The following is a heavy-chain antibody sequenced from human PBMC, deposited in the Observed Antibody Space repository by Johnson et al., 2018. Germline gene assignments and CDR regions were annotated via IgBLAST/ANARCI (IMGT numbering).Heavy chain of an antibody. V-gene: IGHV4-39*01. D-gene: IGHD3-10*01. CDR3: ARGGYYGSGTLGLGMDV. CDR2: IYYSGST. Sequence: QVQLQESGPGLVKPSETLSLTCTVSGGSISSSSYYWGWIRQPPGKGLEWIGSIYYSGSTYYNPSLKSRVNISVDTSKNQFSLKLSSVTAADTAVYYCARGGYYGSGTLGLGMDVWGQGTTVTVSS. CDR1: GGSISSSSYY. J-gene: IGHJ6*02.